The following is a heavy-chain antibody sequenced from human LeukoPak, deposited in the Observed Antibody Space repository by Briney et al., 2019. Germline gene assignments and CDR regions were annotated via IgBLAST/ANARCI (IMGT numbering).Heavy chain of an antibody. D-gene: IGHD3-22*01. V-gene: IGHV1-18*01. CDR2: ISAYNGNT. J-gene: IGHJ4*02. CDR3: ARAGSSSGYYYPLYYFDY. Sequence: GASVKVSCKASGYTFTSYGISWVRQAPGQGLEWMGWISAYNGNTNYAQKLQGRVTMTTDISTSTAYMELRSLRSDDTAVYYCARAGSSSGYYYPLYYFDYWGQGTLVTVSS. CDR1: GYTFTSYG.